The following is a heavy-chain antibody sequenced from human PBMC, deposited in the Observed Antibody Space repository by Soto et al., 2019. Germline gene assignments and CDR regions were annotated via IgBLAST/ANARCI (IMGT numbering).Heavy chain of an antibody. CDR1: GVTFTSFV. V-gene: IGHV1-69*13. CDR2: FIPTFGTA. D-gene: IGHD2-2*01. J-gene: IGHJ5*02. CDR3: ARGSCTSASCLTFDWFDP. Sequence: ASVKVSCKASGVTFTSFVISWVRQAPGQGLEWMGGFIPTFGTANYAEKFQDRVTITADDSTSTAYMELSSLRSEDTAVYYCARGSCTSASCLTFDWFDPWGQGTLVTVSS.